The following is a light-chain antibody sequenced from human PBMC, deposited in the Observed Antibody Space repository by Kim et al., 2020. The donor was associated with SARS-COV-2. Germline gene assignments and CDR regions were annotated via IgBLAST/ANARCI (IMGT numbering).Light chain of an antibody. J-gene: IGKJ4*01. CDR3: QQYYDWPLA. CDR1: QSVRTF. CDR2: GAS. V-gene: IGKV3-15*01. Sequence: SVSPGERFALSCRASQSVRTFFAWYQQKPGQAPRLLISGASTRATGISTRFSGGGSGTEFTLSISSLQSEDFAVYYCQQYYDWPLAFGGGTKLEI.